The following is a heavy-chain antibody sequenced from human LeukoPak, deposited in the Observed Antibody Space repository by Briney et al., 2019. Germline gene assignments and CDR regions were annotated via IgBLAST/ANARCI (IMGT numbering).Heavy chain of an antibody. CDR1: GYTFTGYY. Sequence: ASVKVSCEASGYTFTGYYMHWVRQAPGQGLEWMGWINPNNDGTNFAQNFQGRVTMTRDTSINTAYMELTRLRSDDTAVYYCARVKALGIVGSTTVFDPWGQGTLVTVSS. CDR2: INPNNDGT. D-gene: IGHD1-26*01. CDR3: ARVKALGIVGSTTVFDP. V-gene: IGHV1-2*02. J-gene: IGHJ5*02.